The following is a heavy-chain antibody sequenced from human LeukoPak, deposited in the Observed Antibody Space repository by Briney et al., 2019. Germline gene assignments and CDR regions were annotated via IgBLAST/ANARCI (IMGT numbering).Heavy chain of an antibody. CDR3: AKRGVVIRVILVGFHKEAYYFDS. Sequence: GGSLRLSCAASGVTLSNYGMSWVRQAPGKGLEWVAGIGGSGGRTNYADSVKGRFTISRDNPKNTLYLQMNSLRAEDTAVYFCAKRGVVIRVILVGFHKEAYYFDSWGQGALVIASS. J-gene: IGHJ4*02. CDR1: GVTLSNYG. V-gene: IGHV3-23*01. CDR2: IGGSGGRT. D-gene: IGHD3-22*01.